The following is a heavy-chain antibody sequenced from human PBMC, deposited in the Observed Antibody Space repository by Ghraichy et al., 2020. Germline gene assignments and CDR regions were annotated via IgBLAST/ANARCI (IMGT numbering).Heavy chain of an antibody. CDR1: GFTFTSYY. Sequence: GGSLRLSCAASGFTFTSYYMTWVRQVPGKGLEWVANIKYDSSAKYYEASVKGRFTISRNNAKNSLYLQMTSLRPDDTAVYYCARGGYNYGSNPIDYWGQGTLVTVSS. J-gene: IGHJ4*02. V-gene: IGHV3-7*04. D-gene: IGHD5-18*01. CDR2: IKYDSSAK. CDR3: ARGGYNYGSNPIDY.